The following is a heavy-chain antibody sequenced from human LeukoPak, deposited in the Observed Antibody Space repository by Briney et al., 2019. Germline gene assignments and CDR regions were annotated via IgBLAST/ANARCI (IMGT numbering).Heavy chain of an antibody. V-gene: IGHV1-69*06. J-gene: IGHJ5*02. CDR3: ARDLGIAVAAVLYNWFDP. D-gene: IGHD6-19*01. CDR2: IIPIFGTA. Sequence: ASVKVSRKASGYTFTAYYMHWVRQAPGQGLEWMGRIIPIFGTANYAQKFQGRVTITADKSTSTAYMELSSLRSEDTAVYYCARDLGIAVAAVLYNWFDPWGQGTLVTVSS. CDR1: GYTFTAYY.